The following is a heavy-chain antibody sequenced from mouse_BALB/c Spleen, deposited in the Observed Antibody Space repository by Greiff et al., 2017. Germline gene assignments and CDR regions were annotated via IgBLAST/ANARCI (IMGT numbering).Heavy chain of an antibody. J-gene: IGHJ4*01. D-gene: IGHD2-10*01. CDR2: ISSGGSST. CDR3: ARADNATYYGNSYAMDY. Sequence: EVQLVESGGGLVKPGGSLKLSCAASGFTFSSYAMSWVRQSPEKRLEWVAEISSGGSSTYYPDTVTGRFTIYRDNAMNILYLEMSSLRSEDTAMYYCARADNATYYGNSYAMDYWGQGTSVTVSS. V-gene: IGHV5-9-4*01. CDR1: GFTFSSYA.